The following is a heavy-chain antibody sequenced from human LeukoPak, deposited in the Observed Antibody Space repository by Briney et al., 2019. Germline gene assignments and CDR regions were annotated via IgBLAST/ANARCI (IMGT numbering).Heavy chain of an antibody. J-gene: IGHJ4*02. V-gene: IGHV3-64*01. Sequence: PGGSLRLSCAASGFTFSSYAMHWVRQAPGKGLEYVSAISSNGGSTYHANSVKGRFTISRDNSKNTLYLQMGSLRAEDMAVYYCARAQWLAFDYWGQGILVTVSS. CDR3: ARAQWLAFDY. D-gene: IGHD6-19*01. CDR2: ISSNGGST. CDR1: GFTFSSYA.